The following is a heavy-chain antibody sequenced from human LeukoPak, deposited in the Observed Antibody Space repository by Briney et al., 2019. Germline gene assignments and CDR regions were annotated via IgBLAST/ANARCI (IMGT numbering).Heavy chain of an antibody. CDR2: ITSGGGTI. V-gene: IGHV3-48*03. J-gene: IGHJ4*02. CDR1: GFTFSVYE. D-gene: IGHD4/OR15-4a*01. CDR3: ARGFDYAFDY. Sequence: GGSLRLSCAASGFTFSVYEMNWVRQAPGKGLEWFSYITSGGGTIYYADSVKGRFTISRDNAKNSLYLQMNSLRADDTATYYCARGFDYAFDYWGQGTLVTVSS.